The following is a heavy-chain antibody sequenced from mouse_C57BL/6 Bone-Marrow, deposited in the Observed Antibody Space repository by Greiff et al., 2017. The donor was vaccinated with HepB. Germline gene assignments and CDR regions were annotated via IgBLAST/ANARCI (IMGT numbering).Heavy chain of an antibody. CDR3: ARAGPNYEVPY. CDR2: IDPSDSYT. V-gene: IGHV1-69*01. D-gene: IGHD1-1*01. Sequence: VQLQQPGAELVMPGASVKLSCKASGYTFTSYWMHWVKQRPGQGLEWIGEIDPSDSYTNYNQKFKGKSTLTVDKSSSTAYMQLSSLTSEDSAVYYCARAGPNYEVPYWGQGTLVTVSA. CDR1: GYTFTSYW. J-gene: IGHJ3*01.